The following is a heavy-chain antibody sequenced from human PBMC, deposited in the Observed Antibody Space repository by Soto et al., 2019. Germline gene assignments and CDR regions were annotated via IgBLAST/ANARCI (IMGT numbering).Heavy chain of an antibody. CDR1: GGSFSGYY. Sequence: SETLSLTCAVYGGSFSGYYWSWIRQPPGKGLEWIGEINHRGSTNYNPSLKSRVTISVDTSKNQFSLKLSSVTAADTAVYYCASRIAARPVDYWGQGTPVTVSS. CDR2: INHRGST. J-gene: IGHJ4*02. CDR3: ASRIAARPVDY. D-gene: IGHD6-6*01. V-gene: IGHV4-34*01.